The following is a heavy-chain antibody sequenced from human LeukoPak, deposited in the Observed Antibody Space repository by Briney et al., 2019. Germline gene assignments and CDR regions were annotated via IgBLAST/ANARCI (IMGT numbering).Heavy chain of an antibody. CDR2: IYYSGST. Sequence: SETLSLTCSVSGGSISSYYWSWIRQPPGKGLEWCGYIYYSGSTNYNLSLKSRVTISVDTSKTQFSLKLSSVTAADTAVYYCAREGRSSTTRYDFWSGSLPAYYYYTDVWGKGTTVTVSS. CDR1: GGSISSYY. D-gene: IGHD3-3*01. CDR3: AREGRSSTTRYDFWSGSLPAYYYYTDV. J-gene: IGHJ6*03. V-gene: IGHV4-59*13.